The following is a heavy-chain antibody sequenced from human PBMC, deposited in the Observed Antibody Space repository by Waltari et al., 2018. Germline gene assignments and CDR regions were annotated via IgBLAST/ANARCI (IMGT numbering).Heavy chain of an antibody. V-gene: IGHV1-8*03. Sequence: QVQLVQSGAEVKKPGASVKVSCKASGYTFTSYDINWVRQATGQGLEWMGVMNPNSGNTGYAQKFQGIVTITRNTSISTAYMELSSLRSEDTAVYYCARGLPPYYEFWSGYSYWGQGTLVTVSS. CDR2: MNPNSGNT. CDR1: GYTFTSYD. CDR3: ARGLPPYYEFWSGYSY. J-gene: IGHJ4*02. D-gene: IGHD3-3*01.